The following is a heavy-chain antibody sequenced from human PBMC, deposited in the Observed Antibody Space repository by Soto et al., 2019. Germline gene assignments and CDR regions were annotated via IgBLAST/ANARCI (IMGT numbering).Heavy chain of an antibody. CDR3: VRAKFTNSRFNFDF. Sequence: EVQLVESGGGLVQPGGSLRLSCAVSGFTFSDHHMDWVRQTPGKELEWVGRSRNKDNSHTTEYAASVKGRFTISRDESKNSLFLQMNSLQTADTAVYFCVRAKFTNSRFNFDFWGQGTLVTVSS. CDR2: SRNKDNSHTT. V-gene: IGHV3-72*01. J-gene: IGHJ4*02. D-gene: IGHD2-2*01. CDR1: GFTFSDHH.